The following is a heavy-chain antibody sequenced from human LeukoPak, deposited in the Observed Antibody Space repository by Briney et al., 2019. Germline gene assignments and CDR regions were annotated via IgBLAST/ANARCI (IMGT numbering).Heavy chain of an antibody. Sequence: GASVKVSCQASGYIFTGYYMHGVRQAPGQRREGVGCINTKSGGANYAQKLQGRVTMTTDTSTSTAYMELRSLRSDDTAVYYCARGPRAYCGGDCYYYFDYWGQGTLVTVSS. V-gene: IGHV1-2*02. D-gene: IGHD2-21*02. CDR1: GYIFTGYY. CDR3: ARGPRAYCGGDCYYYFDY. CDR2: INTKSGGA. J-gene: IGHJ4*02.